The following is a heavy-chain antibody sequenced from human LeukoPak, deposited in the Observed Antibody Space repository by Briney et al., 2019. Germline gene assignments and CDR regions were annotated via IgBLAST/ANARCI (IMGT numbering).Heavy chain of an antibody. CDR2: INHSGST. CDR3: ARGPYCSSTSCRYNWFDP. Sequence: SSETLSLTCAVYGGSFSGYYWSWIRQPPGKGLEWIGEINHSGSTNYNPSLKSRVTISVDTSKNQFSLKLSSVTAADTAVYYCARGPYCSSTSCRYNWFDPWGQGTLVTVSS. D-gene: IGHD2-2*01. J-gene: IGHJ5*02. CDR1: GGSFSGYY. V-gene: IGHV4-34*01.